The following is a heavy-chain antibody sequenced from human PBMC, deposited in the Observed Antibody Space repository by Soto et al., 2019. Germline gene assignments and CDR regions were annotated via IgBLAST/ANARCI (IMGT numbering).Heavy chain of an antibody. CDR3: ARGFTYYYDSGGSVDLDY. CDR2: INPNSGGT. CDR1: GYTFTGYY. J-gene: IGHJ4*02. Sequence: GASVKVSCKASGYTFTGYYMHWVRQAPGQGLEWMGWINPNSGGTNYAQKFQGWVTMTRDTSISTAYMELSRLRSDDTAVYYCARGFTYYYDSGGSVDLDYWGQGTLVTVSS. D-gene: IGHD3-22*01. V-gene: IGHV1-2*04.